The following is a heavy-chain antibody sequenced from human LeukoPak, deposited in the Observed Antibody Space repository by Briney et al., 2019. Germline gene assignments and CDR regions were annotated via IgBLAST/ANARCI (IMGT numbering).Heavy chain of an antibody. J-gene: IGHJ3*02. CDR2: IYTSGST. CDR1: GGSISSYY. V-gene: IGHV4-4*07. D-gene: IGHD3-22*01. Sequence: SETLSLTCTVSGGSISSYYRSWIRQPAGKGLEWIGRIYTSGSTNYNPSLKSRVTMSVDTSKNQFSLKLSSVTAADTAVYYCARDLYDSSGYQFDAFDIWGQGTMVTVSS. CDR3: ARDLYDSSGYQFDAFDI.